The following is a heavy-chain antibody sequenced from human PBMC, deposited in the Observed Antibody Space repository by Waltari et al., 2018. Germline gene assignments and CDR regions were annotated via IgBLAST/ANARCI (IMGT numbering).Heavy chain of an antibody. J-gene: IGHJ5*02. CDR3: ATAVVIDDGSGSYYRGWFDP. CDR2: CDTEDGET. CDR1: GYTLTELS. V-gene: IGHV1-24*01. D-gene: IGHD3-10*01. Sequence: QVQLVQSGAEVKKPGASVKVSCKVSGYTLTELSMHWVRQAPGKGLEWMGGCDTEDGETIYAQKFQGRVTMTEDTTKDTDYMELSSMRSEDTAVYYCATAVVIDDGSGSYYRGWFDPWGQGTLVTVSS.